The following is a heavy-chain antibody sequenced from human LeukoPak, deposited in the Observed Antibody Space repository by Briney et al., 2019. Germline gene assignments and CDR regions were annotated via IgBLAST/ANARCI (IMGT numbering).Heavy chain of an antibody. V-gene: IGHV3-30*02. CDR2: IRYDGSHK. D-gene: IGHD6-19*01. Sequence: GGSLRLSCAASGFTFSSYGMHWVRQAPDKGLEWVAFIRYDGSHKYYADSVKGRFTISRDNSKNTLYLQMNGLRAEDTAVYYCAKTAVAGTLCDFWGQGTLVTVSS. CDR3: AKTAVAGTLCDF. J-gene: IGHJ4*02. CDR1: GFTFSSYG.